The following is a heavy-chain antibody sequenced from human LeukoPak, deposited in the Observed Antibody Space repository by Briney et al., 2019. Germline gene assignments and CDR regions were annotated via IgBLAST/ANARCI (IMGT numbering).Heavy chain of an antibody. V-gene: IGHV3-48*01. D-gene: IGHD3-9*01. CDR1: GFIFSTYS. CDR3: ARGHHAMTGYRSGNTLDF. J-gene: IGHJ4*02. CDR2: ISSSSNTI. Sequence: GGSLRLSCAASGFIFSTYSMNWVRQAPGKGLEWISYISSSSNTIYYADSVKGRFTISRDNAKNSVYLQMNNLRAEDTAAYYCARGHHAMTGYRSGNTLDFWGQGTLVTVSS.